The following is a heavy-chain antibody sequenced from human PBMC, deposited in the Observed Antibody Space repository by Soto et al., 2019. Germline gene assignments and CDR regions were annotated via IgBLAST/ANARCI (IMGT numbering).Heavy chain of an antibody. CDR1: GFTFDDYA. Sequence: GGSLRLSCAASGFTFDDYAMHWVRQAPGKGLEWVSGISWNSGSIGYADSVKSRFTISRDNAKNSLYLQMNSLRAEDTALYYCAKDQAVAVSYYFDYWGQGTLVTVSS. V-gene: IGHV3-9*01. J-gene: IGHJ4*02. D-gene: IGHD6-19*01. CDR3: AKDQAVAVSYYFDY. CDR2: ISWNSGSI.